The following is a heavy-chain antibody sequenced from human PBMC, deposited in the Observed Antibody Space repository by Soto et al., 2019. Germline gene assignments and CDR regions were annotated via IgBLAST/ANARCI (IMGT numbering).Heavy chain of an antibody. Sequence: QVQLVQSGAEVMKPGSSVKVSCKASGGTFSSYTISWVRQAPGQGLEWMGRIIPILGIANYAQKFQGRVTITADKSTITAYMELSSLRYEDTAVYYCARAGVVVPAAYYYYGMDVWGQGTTVTVSS. D-gene: IGHD2-2*01. CDR3: ARAGVVVPAAYYYYGMDV. CDR1: GGTFSSYT. CDR2: IIPILGIA. V-gene: IGHV1-69*02. J-gene: IGHJ6*02.